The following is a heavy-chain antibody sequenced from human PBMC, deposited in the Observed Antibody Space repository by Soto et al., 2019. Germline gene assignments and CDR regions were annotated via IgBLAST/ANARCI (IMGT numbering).Heavy chain of an antibody. CDR3: ARGGGVEMAEPGASISFDY. V-gene: IGHV4-34*01. CDR2: INHSGST. Sequence: QVQLQQWGAGLLKPSETLSLTCAVYGGSFSGYYWSWIRQPPGKGLEWIGEINHSGSTNYNPSLKSRGTISVDTSKNQFSLKLSSVTAADTAVYYCARGGGVEMAEPGASISFDYWGQGTLVTVSS. J-gene: IGHJ4*02. D-gene: IGHD2-8*02. CDR1: GGSFSGYY.